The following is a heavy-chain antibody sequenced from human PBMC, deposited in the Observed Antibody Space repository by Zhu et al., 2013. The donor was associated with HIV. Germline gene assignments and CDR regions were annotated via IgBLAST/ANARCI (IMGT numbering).Heavy chain of an antibody. J-gene: IGHJ4*02. V-gene: IGHV1-69*18. CDR3: ARELRESSGYCDY. CDR1: GGTFSSYA. CDR2: VVPIFGTA. Sequence: QVQLVQSGTGVKKPGSSVKVSCKASGGTFSSYAINWVRQAPGQGLEWMGNVVPIFGTANYAQKFQDRVTITADESTNTAYMELSSLRSDDTAVYYCARELRESSGYCDYWGQGSLVTVSP. D-gene: IGHD3-22*01.